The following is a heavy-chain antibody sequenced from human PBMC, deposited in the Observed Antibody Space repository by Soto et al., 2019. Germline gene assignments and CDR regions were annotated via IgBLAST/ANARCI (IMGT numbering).Heavy chain of an antibody. CDR3: ARDRDDYGSGNYYNRIDF. D-gene: IGHD3-10*01. V-gene: IGHV1-69*01. CDR2: IIPLFGTP. J-gene: IGHJ4*02. CDR1: GGIFRTYA. Sequence: QVQLVQSGAEVKKPGSSVKVSCKASGGIFRTYAISWLRQAPGQGLEWMGGIIPLFGTPNYAQRFQGRVTITADESTITPYMELSRLRSEDTAVYYCARDRDDYGSGNYYNRIDFWGQGTLVTVSS.